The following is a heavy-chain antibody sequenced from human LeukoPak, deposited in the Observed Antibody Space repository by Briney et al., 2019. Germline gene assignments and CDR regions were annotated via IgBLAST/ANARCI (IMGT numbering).Heavy chain of an antibody. D-gene: IGHD3-10*01. CDR1: GFTFSTYA. CDR3: ARVPYGDSVQY. CDR2: IKETGSER. J-gene: IGHJ4*02. Sequence: GGSLRLSCAASGFTFSTYAMSWVRQAPGKGLEWVASIKETGSERCYVDSVKGRFTISRDTANNSLYLQMNSLRVEDTAVYYCARVPYGDSVQYWGQGTLVTVSP. V-gene: IGHV3-7*04.